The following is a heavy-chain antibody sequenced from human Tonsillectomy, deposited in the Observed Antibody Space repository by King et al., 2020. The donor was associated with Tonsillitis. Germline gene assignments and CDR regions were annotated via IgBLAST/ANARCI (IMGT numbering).Heavy chain of an antibody. CDR3: ASGRPYYYGSGSINWFDP. V-gene: IGHV4-59*01. Sequence: VQLQESGPGLVKPSETLSLTCTVSGGSISSYYWSWIRQPPGKGLEWSGYIYYSGSTNYNPSLKSRVTISVDTSKNQCSLKLSSVTAADTAVYYCASGRPYYYGSGSINWFDPWGQGTLVTVSS. CDR1: GGSISSYY. D-gene: IGHD3-10*01. J-gene: IGHJ5*02. CDR2: IYYSGST.